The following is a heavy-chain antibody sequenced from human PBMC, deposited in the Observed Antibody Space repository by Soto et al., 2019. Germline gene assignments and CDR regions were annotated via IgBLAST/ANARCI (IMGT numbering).Heavy chain of an antibody. CDR3: VRAETSGIHYFDY. Sequence: QVQLQESGPGLVKPSETLSLTCTVTGDSVNNYYWSWMRQPPGKGLECMGYVYYSGSTNYNPSLKSRVTISVDTSKNQISLRLKSVTAADTAVYYCVRAETSGIHYFDYWGQGSLVTVSS. D-gene: IGHD6-13*01. CDR1: GDSVNNYY. J-gene: IGHJ4*02. V-gene: IGHV4-59*02. CDR2: VYYSGST.